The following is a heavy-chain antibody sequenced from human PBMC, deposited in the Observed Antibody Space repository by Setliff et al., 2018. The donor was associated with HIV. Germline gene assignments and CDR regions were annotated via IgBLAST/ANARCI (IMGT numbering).Heavy chain of an antibody. D-gene: IGHD3-22*01. CDR2: IIPIFNTG. V-gene: IGHV1-69*01. CDR1: GGIFINSA. Sequence: KVSCKASGGIFINSAFSWVRQAPGQGLEWMGSIIPIFNTGNYAQKFQNRVTITADESTSTAYMELSSLRSEDTAVYFCTTGRHYYDSSDYPANPFDVWGQGTMVTVSS. CDR3: TTGRHYYDSSDYPANPFDV. J-gene: IGHJ3*01.